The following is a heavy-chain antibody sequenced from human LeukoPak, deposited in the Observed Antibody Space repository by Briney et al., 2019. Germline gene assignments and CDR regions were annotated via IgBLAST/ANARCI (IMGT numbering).Heavy chain of an antibody. V-gene: IGHV3-7*03. CDR2: IKQDGSEK. CDR3: ALSYFDS. Sequence: GGSLRLSCVASGFTFSNYWMSWVRQAPGKGLEWVANIKQDGSEKYYVDSVKGRFTVSRDNAKNSLYLQMNSLRADDTAVHYCALSYFDSWGQGILVTVSS. J-gene: IGHJ4*02. CDR1: GFTFSNYW.